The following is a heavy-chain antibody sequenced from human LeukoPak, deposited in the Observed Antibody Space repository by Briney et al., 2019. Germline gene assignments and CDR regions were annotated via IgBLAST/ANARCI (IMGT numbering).Heavy chain of an antibody. V-gene: IGHV4-31*03. CDR2: IYYSGST. Sequence: SQTLSLTCTVSGGPISSGGYYWSWIRQHPGKGLEWIGYIYYSGSTYYNPSLKSRVTISVDTSKNQFSLKLSSVTAADTAVYYCARATMGQADFDYWGQGTLVTVSS. CDR3: ARATMGQADFDY. CDR1: GGPISSGGYY. J-gene: IGHJ4*02. D-gene: IGHD3-10*01.